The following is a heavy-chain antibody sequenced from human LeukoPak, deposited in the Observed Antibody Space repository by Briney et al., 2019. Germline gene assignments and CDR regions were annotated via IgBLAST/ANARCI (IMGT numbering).Heavy chain of an antibody. CDR1: GGSISSGGYY. Sequence: PSETLSLTCTVSGGSISSGGYYWRWIRQHPGKGLEWIGYIYYSGSTYYNPSLKSRVTISVDTSKNQFSLKLSSVTAADTAVYYCARDRGDTNWFDPWGQGTLVTVSS. D-gene: IGHD2-21*01. V-gene: IGHV4-31*03. J-gene: IGHJ5*02. CDR2: IYYSGST. CDR3: ARDRGDTNWFDP.